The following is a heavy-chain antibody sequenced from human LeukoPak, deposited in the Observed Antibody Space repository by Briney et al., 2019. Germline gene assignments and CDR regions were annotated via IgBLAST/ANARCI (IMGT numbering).Heavy chain of an antibody. CDR3: AAPAVADRYYFDY. J-gene: IGHJ4*02. CDR1: GYTLTELS. V-gene: IGHV1-24*01. Sequence: ASVKVSCKVSGYTLTELSMHWVRQAPGKGLEWRGGFDPEDGETIYAQKFQGRVTMTEDTSTDTAYMDLSSLRSEDTAFYYCAAPAVADRYYFDYWGQGTLVTVSS. CDR2: FDPEDGET. D-gene: IGHD6-19*01.